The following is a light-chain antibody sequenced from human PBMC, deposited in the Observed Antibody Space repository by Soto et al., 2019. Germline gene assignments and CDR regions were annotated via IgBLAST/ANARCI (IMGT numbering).Light chain of an antibody. V-gene: IGLV2-8*01. CDR3: SSYAVTNILV. Sequence: QSVLTQPPSASGSPGQSVTIPCTGTSSDVGGYNYVSWYQQHPGKAPKVIIYEVSKRPSGVPDRFSGSKSGSTASLTVSGLQAEDEADYYCSSYAVTNILVFGTGTKVTVL. J-gene: IGLJ1*01. CDR2: EVS. CDR1: SSDVGGYNY.